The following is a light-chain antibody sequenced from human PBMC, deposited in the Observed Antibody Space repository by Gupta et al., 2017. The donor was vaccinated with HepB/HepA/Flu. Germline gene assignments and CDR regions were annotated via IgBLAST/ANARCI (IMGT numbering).Light chain of an antibody. J-gene: IGKJ2*01. Sequence: DIQMTQSPSTLSASVGDRVTITCRASQSISSWLAWYQQKPGKAPKLLIYKASSLESEVPSRFSGSGSGTEFTLTIISRQPDDFATYYCQQYNSYSPTFGEGTKMEIK. CDR2: KAS. CDR3: QQYNSYSPT. V-gene: IGKV1-5*03. CDR1: QSISSW.